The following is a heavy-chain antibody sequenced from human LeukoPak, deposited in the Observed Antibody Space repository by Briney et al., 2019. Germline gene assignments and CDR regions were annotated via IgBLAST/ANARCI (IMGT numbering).Heavy chain of an antibody. V-gene: IGHV1-2*02. Sequence: ASVRVSSKASVYIFIDYYIHCVRPAPRRGGEWVGWTSRNSGATKFAQKFQGRVTLTRDTSISTAYMELSTLTSDDSAVYYCLSWAGGNSDVASFDYWGQGTLVTVSS. D-gene: IGHD2-21*01. CDR2: TSRNSGAT. CDR3: LSWAGGNSDVASFDY. J-gene: IGHJ4*02. CDR1: VYIFIDYY.